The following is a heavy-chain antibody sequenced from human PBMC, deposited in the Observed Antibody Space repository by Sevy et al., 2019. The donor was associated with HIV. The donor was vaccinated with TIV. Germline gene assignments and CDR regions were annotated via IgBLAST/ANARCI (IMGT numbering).Heavy chain of an antibody. CDR1: GGSISSSSYY. CDR2: IYYSGST. D-gene: IGHD3-10*01. CDR3: ARRITMVRGVIDY. J-gene: IGHJ4*02. V-gene: IGHV4-39*01. Sequence: SETLSLTCTVSGGSISSSSYYWGWIRQPPGKGLEWIGSIYYSGSTYYNPSLKSRVTISVDTSKNQFSLKLTSVTAADTAVYYCARRITMVRGVIDYWGQGTLVTVS.